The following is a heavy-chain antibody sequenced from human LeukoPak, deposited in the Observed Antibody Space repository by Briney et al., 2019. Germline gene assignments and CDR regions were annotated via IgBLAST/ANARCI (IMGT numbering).Heavy chain of an antibody. V-gene: IGHV1-18*01. J-gene: IGHJ5*02. Sequence: GASVKVSCKASGYTFTSYGISWVRQAPGQGLEWMGWISAYNGNTNYAQKLQGRVTMTTDTSTSTAYMELRSLRSDDTAVYYCARSRDRGHYGDYTGRWFDPWGQGTLVTVSS. CDR1: GYTFTSYG. CDR3: ARSRDRGHYGDYTGRWFDP. D-gene: IGHD4-17*01. CDR2: ISAYNGNT.